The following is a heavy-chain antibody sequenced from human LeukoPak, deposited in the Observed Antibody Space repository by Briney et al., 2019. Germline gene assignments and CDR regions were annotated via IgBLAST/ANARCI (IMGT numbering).Heavy chain of an antibody. CDR3: ARDHDDGVVVPAARFDP. J-gene: IGHJ5*02. CDR2: MNPNSGNT. CDR1: GYTFTSYD. D-gene: IGHD2-2*01. Sequence: ASVKVSCKASGYTFTSYDINWVRQATGQGLEWMGWMNPNSGNTGYAQKFQGRVTMTRNTSISTAYMELSSLRSEDTAVYYCARDHDDGVVVPAARFDPWGQGTLVTVSS. V-gene: IGHV1-8*01.